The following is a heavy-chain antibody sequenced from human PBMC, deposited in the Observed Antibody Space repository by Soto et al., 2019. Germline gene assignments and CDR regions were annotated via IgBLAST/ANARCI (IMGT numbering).Heavy chain of an antibody. CDR1: GFTFSSYA. Sequence: LRLSCAASGFTFSSYAMSWVRRAPGKGLEWVSAISGSGGSTYYADSVKGRFTISRDNSKNTLYLQMNSLRAEDTAVYYCAIAYYGSGSYYNDPYYFDYWGQGSLVTVSS. CDR3: AIAYYGSGSYYNDPYYFDY. CDR2: ISGSGGST. D-gene: IGHD3-10*01. V-gene: IGHV3-23*01. J-gene: IGHJ4*02.